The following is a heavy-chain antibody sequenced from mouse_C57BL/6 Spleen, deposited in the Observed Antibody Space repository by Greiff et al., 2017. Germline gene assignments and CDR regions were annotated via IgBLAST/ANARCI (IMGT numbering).Heavy chain of an antibody. CDR1: GFTFSDYY. V-gene: IGHV5-16*01. CDR2: INYDGSST. J-gene: IGHJ4*01. Sequence: DVKLVESEGGLVQPGSSMKLSCTASGFTFSDYYMAWVRQVPEKGLEWVANINYDGSSTYYLDSLKSRFIISRDNAKNILYLQMSSLKSEDTATYYCARDDYDRGYYAMDYWGQGTSVTVSS. CDR3: ARDDYDRGYYAMDY. D-gene: IGHD2-4*01.